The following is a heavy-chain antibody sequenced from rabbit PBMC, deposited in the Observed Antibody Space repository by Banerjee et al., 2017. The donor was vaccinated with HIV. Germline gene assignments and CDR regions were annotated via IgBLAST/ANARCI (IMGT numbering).Heavy chain of an antibody. D-gene: IGHD1-1*01. V-gene: IGHV1S45*01. CDR1: GFTISSRYW. Sequence: QEQLEESGGDLVKPEGSPTLTCTASGFTISSRYWICWVRQAPGKGLEWIGCINTGSGSAYYANWAKGRFTISKTSSTTVTLQMTSLTAADTATYFCARGANIDYYKLWGPGTLVTVS. CDR3: ARGANIDYYKL. CDR2: INTGSGSA. J-gene: IGHJ4*01.